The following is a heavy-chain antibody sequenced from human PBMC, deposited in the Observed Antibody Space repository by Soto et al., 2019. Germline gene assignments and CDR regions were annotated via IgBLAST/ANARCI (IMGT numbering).Heavy chain of an antibody. J-gene: IGHJ6*02. Sequence: LETLSLTCTVSGGSISSSSYYWGWIRQPPGKGLEWIGSIYYSGSTYYNPSLKSRVTISVDTSKNQFSLKLSSVTAADTAVYYCASINYDILTGYYNQEDYYYYGMDVWGQGTTVT. CDR2: IYYSGST. CDR3: ASINYDILTGYYNQEDYYYYGMDV. CDR1: GGSISSSSYY. V-gene: IGHV4-39*01. D-gene: IGHD3-9*01.